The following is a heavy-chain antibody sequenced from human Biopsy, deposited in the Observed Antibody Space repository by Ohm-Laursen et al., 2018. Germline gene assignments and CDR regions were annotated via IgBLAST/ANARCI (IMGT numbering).Heavy chain of an antibody. Sequence: SETLSRTCTVSGGSISSYYWSWIRQPPGKGLEWIGYIYYTGSTNYNPSLKSRVTISVDTSMNHLSLRLTPVTAADTAVYYCARHAPSYSGSYWRYFDLWGRGTLVTVSS. J-gene: IGHJ2*01. D-gene: IGHD1-26*01. CDR3: ARHAPSYSGSYWRYFDL. CDR1: GGSISSYY. CDR2: IYYTGST. V-gene: IGHV4-59*08.